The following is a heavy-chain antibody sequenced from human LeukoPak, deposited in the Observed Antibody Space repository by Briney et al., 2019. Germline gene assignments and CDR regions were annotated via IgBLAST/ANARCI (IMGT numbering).Heavy chain of an antibody. CDR1: GYTFTGYY. Sequence: ASVKVSCKASGYTFTGYYMHWVRQAPGQGLEWMGWINPNSGGTNYAQKFQGRVTITADKSTSTAYMELSSLRSEDTAVYYCARETGSGAFDIWGQGTMVTVSS. D-gene: IGHD3-10*01. CDR2: INPNSGGT. J-gene: IGHJ3*02. V-gene: IGHV1-2*02. CDR3: ARETGSGAFDI.